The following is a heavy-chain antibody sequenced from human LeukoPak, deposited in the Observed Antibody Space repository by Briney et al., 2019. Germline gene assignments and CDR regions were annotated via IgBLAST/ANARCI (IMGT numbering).Heavy chain of an antibody. Sequence: GGSLRLSCSASGFTFSSYAMHWVRQAPGKGLEYVSAISSNGGSTYYADSVRGRFTVSRDNSRNTLALQINSLRAEDTAVYYCAGSPTVDAAFDIWGQGTMVTVSS. CDR2: ISSNGGST. D-gene: IGHD4-23*01. V-gene: IGHV3-64*04. CDR3: AGSPTVDAAFDI. CDR1: GFTFSSYA. J-gene: IGHJ3*02.